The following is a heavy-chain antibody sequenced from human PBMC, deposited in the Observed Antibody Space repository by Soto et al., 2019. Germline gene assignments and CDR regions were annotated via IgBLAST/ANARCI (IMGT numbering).Heavy chain of an antibody. CDR3: ARIGYSSSSFDY. V-gene: IGHV1-69*13. D-gene: IGHD5-12*01. Sequence: SVKVSCKASGGTFSSYAISWVRQAPGQGLEWMGGIIPIFGTANYAQKFQGRVTITADESTSTAYMELNSLRAEDTAVYYCARIGYSSSSFDYWGQGTLVTVSS. CDR2: IIPIFGTA. J-gene: IGHJ4*02. CDR1: GGTFSSYA.